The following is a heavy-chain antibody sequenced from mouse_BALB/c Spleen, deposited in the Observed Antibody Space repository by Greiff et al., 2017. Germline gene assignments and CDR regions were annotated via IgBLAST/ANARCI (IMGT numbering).Heavy chain of an antibody. CDR3: ARPYGHDGTWFAY. J-gene: IGHJ3*01. V-gene: IGHV1-63*02. Sequence: VQGVESGAELVRPGTSVKISCKASGYTFTNYWLGWVKQRPGHGLEWIGDIYPGGGYTNYNEKFKGKATLTADTSSSTAYMQLSSLTSEDSAVYFCARPYGHDGTWFAYWGQGTLVTVSA. CDR1: GYTFTNYW. CDR2: IYPGGGYT. D-gene: IGHD2-2*01.